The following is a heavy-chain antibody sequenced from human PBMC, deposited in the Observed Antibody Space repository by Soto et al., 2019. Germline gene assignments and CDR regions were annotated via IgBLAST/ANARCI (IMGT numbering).Heavy chain of an antibody. CDR2: ISSNSAYI. D-gene: IGHD3-10*01. CDR3: TRDASRDRSARGWSDP. Sequence: GSLRLSCAASGFTFRSFTMNWVRQAPGKGLEWVSTISSNSAYIYYTDALRGRFTISRDNAKNSLHLQMNSLRAEDTAVYYCTRDASRDRSARGWSDPGGPGNRVT. J-gene: IGHJ5*02. V-gene: IGHV3-21*01. CDR1: GFTFRSFT.